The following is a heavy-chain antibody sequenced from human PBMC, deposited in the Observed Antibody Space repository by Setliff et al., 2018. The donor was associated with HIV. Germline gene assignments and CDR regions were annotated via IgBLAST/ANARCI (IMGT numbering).Heavy chain of an antibody. CDR1: GYTFSEYA. D-gene: IGHD2-2*01. CDR3: ARWCAAAGCYPAIYHFDS. V-gene: IGHV1-3*04. CDR2: IDTDNGYR. J-gene: IGHJ4*02. Sequence: ASVKVSCKASGYTFSEYAIHWVRQAPGQRLEWMGRIDTDNGYRRYSPKLQGRITITKDTSANTAYMELRGLRSEDTAVYYCARWCAAAGCYPAIYHFDSWGQGTLVTVS.